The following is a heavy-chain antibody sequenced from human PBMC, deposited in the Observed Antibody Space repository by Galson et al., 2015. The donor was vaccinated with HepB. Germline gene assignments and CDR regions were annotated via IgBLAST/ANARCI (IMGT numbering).Heavy chain of an antibody. CDR3: ATDCRYLDAGYSGSRGSCQH. CDR2: FDPEDGET. Sequence: SVKVSCKVSGYTLTELSMHWVRQAPGKGLEWMGGFDPEDGETIYARKFQGRVTMTEDTSTDTAYMELSSLRSEDTAVYYCATDCRYLDAGYSGSRGSCQHWGQGTLVTVSS. J-gene: IGHJ1*01. V-gene: IGHV1-24*01. D-gene: IGHD1-26*01. CDR1: GYTLTELS.